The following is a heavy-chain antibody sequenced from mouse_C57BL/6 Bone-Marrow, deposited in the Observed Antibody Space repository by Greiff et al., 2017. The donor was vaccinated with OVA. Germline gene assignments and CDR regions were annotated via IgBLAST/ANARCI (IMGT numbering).Heavy chain of an antibody. V-gene: IGHV3-6*01. Sequence: EVHLVESGPGLVKPSQSLSLTCSVTGYSITSGYYWNWIRQFPGNKLEWMGYISYDGSNNYNPSLKNRISITRDTSKNQFFLKLNSVTTEDTATYDCAREGYSNYVDWYFDVWGTGTTVTVSS. J-gene: IGHJ1*03. CDR1: GYSITSGYY. CDR3: AREGYSNYVDWYFDV. CDR2: ISYDGSN. D-gene: IGHD2-5*01.